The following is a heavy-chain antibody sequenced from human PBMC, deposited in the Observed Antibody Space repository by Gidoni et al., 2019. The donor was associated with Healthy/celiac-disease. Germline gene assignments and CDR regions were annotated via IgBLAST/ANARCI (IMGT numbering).Heavy chain of an antibody. CDR2: ISYDGSNK. D-gene: IGHD3-22*01. CDR1: GFTFSSYG. J-gene: IGHJ3*02. Sequence: QVQLVESGGGVVQPGRSLRLSCAASGFTFSSYGMHWVRQAPGKGLAWVAVISYDGSNKYYADSVKGRFTISRDNSKNTLYLQMNSLRAEDTAVYYCAKDFPIEGYYDSSGANDAFDIWGQGTMVTVSS. V-gene: IGHV3-30*18. CDR3: AKDFPIEGYYDSSGANDAFDI.